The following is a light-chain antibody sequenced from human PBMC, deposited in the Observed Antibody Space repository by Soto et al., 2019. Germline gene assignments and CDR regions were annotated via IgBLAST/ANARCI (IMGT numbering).Light chain of an antibody. CDR3: HQTADNLWT. CDR1: QNIGVY. J-gene: IGKJ1*01. Sequence: DIQMTQSPSSLSASVGDRVTITCRASQNIGVYLNWYQKKPGKAPKLLIHAASSLHSGVPSTFSGSGSGTDFALTISSLQPEDFATYYCHQTADNLWTFAQGTKVDIK. V-gene: IGKV1-39*01. CDR2: AAS.